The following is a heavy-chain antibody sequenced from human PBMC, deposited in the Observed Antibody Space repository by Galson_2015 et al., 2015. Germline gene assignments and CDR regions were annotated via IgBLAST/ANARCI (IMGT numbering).Heavy chain of an antibody. CDR3: AYGGYSDFWSGYYTPPHAFDF. CDR1: GFTFSSYA. V-gene: IGHV3-23*01. D-gene: IGHD3-3*01. J-gene: IGHJ3*01. Sequence: SLRLSCAASGFTFSSYAMSWVRQAPGKGLEWVSVIRGSGGSTDYADSVKDRFTISRDNSKNTLYLQMNSLRAEDTAVYYCAYGGYSDFWSGYYTPPHAFDFWGQGTMDTVSS. CDR2: IRGSGGST.